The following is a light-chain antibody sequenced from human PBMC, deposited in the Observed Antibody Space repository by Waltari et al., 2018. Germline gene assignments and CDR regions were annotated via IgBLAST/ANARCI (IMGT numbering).Light chain of an antibody. CDR3: QQYNSYSLLS. CDR2: KAS. J-gene: IGKJ4*01. CDR1: QSISKW. Sequence: DIQMTQSPSTLSASVGDRVIFSLRDSQSISKWLAWYQQKPGKAPKLLIYKASTLESGVPSRFIGSGSWTEFTLTISSLQPEDFATYYCQQYNSYSLLSFGGGTKVEIK. V-gene: IGKV1-5*03.